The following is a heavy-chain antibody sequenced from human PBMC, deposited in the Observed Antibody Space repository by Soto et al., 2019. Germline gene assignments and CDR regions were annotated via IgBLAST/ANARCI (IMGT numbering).Heavy chain of an antibody. CDR2: IYYSGST. D-gene: IGHD3-22*01. CDR1: GGSISSSSYY. CDR3: ARVGPWVPYYYDSSPYTFENGFDP. J-gene: IGHJ5*02. Sequence: SETLSLTCTVSGGSISSSSYYWGWIRQPPGKGLEWIGSIYYSGSTYYNPSLNSRVTLSIDMTNNHVSLILNSVTAADTAVYYCARVGPWVPYYYDSSPYTFENGFDPWGQGTLVTVSS. V-gene: IGHV4-39*02.